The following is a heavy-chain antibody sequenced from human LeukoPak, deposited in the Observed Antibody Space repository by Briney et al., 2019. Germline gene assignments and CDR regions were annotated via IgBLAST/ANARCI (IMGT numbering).Heavy chain of an antibody. CDR1: GFTFDDYA. V-gene: IGHV3-23*01. D-gene: IGHD6-13*01. CDR2: ISNSGGST. Sequence: GRSLRLSCAASGFTFDDYAMHWVRQAPGKGLEWVSGISNSGGSTYYADSVKGRFTISRDNSKNTLYMEMNSLRADDTAVYYCAKWKGASWLTYGMDVWGQGTTVTVSS. J-gene: IGHJ6*02. CDR3: AKWKGASWLTYGMDV.